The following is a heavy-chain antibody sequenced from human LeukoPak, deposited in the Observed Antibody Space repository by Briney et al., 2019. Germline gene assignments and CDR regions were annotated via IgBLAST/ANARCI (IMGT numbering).Heavy chain of an antibody. CDR2: INHSGST. CDR1: GGSFSGYY. CDR3: ARGRVITMIVVVISSYFDY. J-gene: IGHJ4*02. D-gene: IGHD3-22*01. Sequence: SETLSLTCAVYGGSFSGYYWSWIRQPPGKGLEWIGEINHSGSTNYNPSLKSRVTISVDTSKNQFSLKLSSVTAADTAVYYCARGRVITMIVVVISSYFDYWGQGTLVTVSS. V-gene: IGHV4-34*01.